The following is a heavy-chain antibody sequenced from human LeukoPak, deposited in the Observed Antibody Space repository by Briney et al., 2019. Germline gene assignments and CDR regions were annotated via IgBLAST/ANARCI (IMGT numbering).Heavy chain of an antibody. D-gene: IGHD6-19*01. CDR3: ASVGSGWIRHDY. Sequence: GGSLRLSCAAPGFTFSSYSMNWVRQAPGKGLEWVSSISSSSSYIYYADSVKGRFTISRDNAKNSLYLQMNSLRAEDTAVYYCASVGSGWIRHDYWGQGTLVTVSS. V-gene: IGHV3-21*01. CDR1: GFTFSSYS. CDR2: ISSSSSYI. J-gene: IGHJ4*02.